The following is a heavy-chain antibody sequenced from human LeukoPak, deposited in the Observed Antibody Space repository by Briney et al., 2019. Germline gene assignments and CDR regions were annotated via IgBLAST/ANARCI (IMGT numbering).Heavy chain of an antibody. CDR3: ARGTYDSSGYLRW. J-gene: IGHJ4*02. D-gene: IGHD3-22*01. CDR2: IIPILGIA. V-gene: IGHV1-69*04. CDR1: GGTFSSYA. Sequence: SVKVSCKAPGGTFSSYAISWVRQAPGQGLEWMGRIIPILGIANYAQKFQGRVTITADKSTSTAYMELSSLRSEDTAVYYCARGTYDSSGYLRWWGQGTLVTVSS.